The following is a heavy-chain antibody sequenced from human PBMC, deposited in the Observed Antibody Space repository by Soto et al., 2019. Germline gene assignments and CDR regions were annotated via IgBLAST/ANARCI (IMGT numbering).Heavy chain of an antibody. CDR3: ARAPENASSCYFDY. CDR1: GGSISSGDSF. CDR2: IFYSGNT. J-gene: IGHJ4*02. Sequence: TSETLSLTCTVSGGSISSGDSFWSWIRQPPGKGLEWIGDIFYSGNTYYNPSLKSGVSISVDTSKNQFSLKVSSVTAADTAVYYCARAPENASSCYFDYWGQGALVTVSS. V-gene: IGHV4-30-4*01. D-gene: IGHD6-6*01.